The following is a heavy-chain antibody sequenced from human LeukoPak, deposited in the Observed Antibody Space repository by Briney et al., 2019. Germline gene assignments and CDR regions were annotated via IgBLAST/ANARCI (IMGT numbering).Heavy chain of an antibody. V-gene: IGHV3-30*18. D-gene: IGHD4-17*01. CDR3: AKDVSWRTTVTTGFEY. J-gene: IGHJ4*02. Sequence: GGSLRLSCAASGFTFSSYAMHWVRQAPGKGLEWVAVIAYDGSNKYYADSVKGRFTISRDNSKNTLYLQMNGLRAEDTAVYYCAKDVSWRTTVTTGFEYWGQGTLVTVSS. CDR1: GFTFSSYA. CDR2: IAYDGSNK.